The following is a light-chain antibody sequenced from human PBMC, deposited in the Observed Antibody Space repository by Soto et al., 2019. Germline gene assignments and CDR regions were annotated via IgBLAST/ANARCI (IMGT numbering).Light chain of an antibody. CDR3: MSYAGGNSVT. J-gene: IGLJ2*01. CDR2: EVT. V-gene: IGLV2-8*01. Sequence: QSALTQPPSASGSLGLSVTLSCSGTDNDVGRYDYVSWYQQHPGKAPKLLIYEVTKRPSGVPYRFSASKSGNSASLTVSGLQDEDEADYYCMSYAGGNSVTFGGGTKVTVL. CDR1: DNDVGRYDY.